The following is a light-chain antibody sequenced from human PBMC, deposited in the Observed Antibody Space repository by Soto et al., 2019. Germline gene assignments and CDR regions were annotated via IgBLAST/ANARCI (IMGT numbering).Light chain of an antibody. J-gene: IGKJ1*01. CDR2: DAS. Sequence: MSQAPVSLYKSPGERATLSCRASHSVSSNLSWYQQKPAQPPRLLIYDASTRATSIPARFSGSGAGTEFTLTISSLQHEDYAVYDCQQYYNFLSWPFGQVTKVDIK. V-gene: IGKV3-15*01. CDR3: QQYYNFLSWP. CDR1: HSVSSN.